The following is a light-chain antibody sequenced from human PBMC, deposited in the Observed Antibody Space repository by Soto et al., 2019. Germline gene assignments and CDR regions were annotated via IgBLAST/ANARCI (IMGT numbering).Light chain of an antibody. Sequence: EIVMTQSPATLSVSPGERATLSCRASQSVSNNLAWYQQKPGQAPRLLIYGVSTRATGIPARFSGSGSGTEFTLSISSIQSEDSAVYYCQQYNNWPPWTFGQGTKVEIK. CDR3: QQYNNWPPWT. CDR1: QSVSNN. V-gene: IGKV3-15*01. J-gene: IGKJ1*01. CDR2: GVS.